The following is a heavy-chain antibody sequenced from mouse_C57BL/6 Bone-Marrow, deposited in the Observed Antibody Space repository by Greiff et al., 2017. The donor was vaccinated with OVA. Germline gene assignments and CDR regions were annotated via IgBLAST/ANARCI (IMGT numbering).Heavy chain of an antibody. Sequence: VQLQQSGAELVKPGASVKVSCKASGYTFTSYWMQWVKQRPGQGLEWIGEIDPSDSYTNYNQKFKGKATLTVDTSSSTAYMQLSSLTSEDSAVYYCAVVAQGFDYWGQGTTLTVSS. V-gene: IGHV1-50*01. CDR3: AVVAQGFDY. CDR1: GYTFTSYW. D-gene: IGHD1-1*01. J-gene: IGHJ2*01. CDR2: IDPSDSYT.